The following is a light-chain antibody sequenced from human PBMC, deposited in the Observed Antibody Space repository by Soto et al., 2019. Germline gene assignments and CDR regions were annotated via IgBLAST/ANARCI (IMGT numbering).Light chain of an antibody. CDR2: AVS. Sequence: QSALTQPASVSGSPGQSITISCTGTSSDIGGYNSVSWYQQHPGKAPKLVIYAVSNRPSGVSSRFSGSKSGNTASLTMSGLQAEDEATYYCSSYTSSRAYVFGTGTKVTVL. CDR1: SSDIGGYNS. CDR3: SSYTSSRAYV. V-gene: IGLV2-14*01. J-gene: IGLJ1*01.